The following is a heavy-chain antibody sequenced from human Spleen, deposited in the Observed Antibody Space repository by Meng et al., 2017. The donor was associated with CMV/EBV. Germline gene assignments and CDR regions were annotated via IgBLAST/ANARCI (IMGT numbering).Heavy chain of an antibody. V-gene: IGHV1-18*01. Sequence: ASVKVSCKASGYIFASYTISWVRQAPGQDLEWMGWIGPSAGDTSYAQNFQDRVTMTTDTSTNTAHMELRSLRSDDTAVYYCAREQGGSYSGGNAFDIWGQGTMVTVSS. CDR2: IGPSAGDT. CDR1: GYIFASYT. J-gene: IGHJ3*02. D-gene: IGHD1-26*01. CDR3: AREQGGSYSGGNAFDI.